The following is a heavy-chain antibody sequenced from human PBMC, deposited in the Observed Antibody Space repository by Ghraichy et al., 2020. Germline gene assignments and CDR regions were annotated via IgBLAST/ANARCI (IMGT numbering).Heavy chain of an antibody. V-gene: IGHV4-39*01. D-gene: IGHD3-16*01. CDR2: IYYSGST. CDR1: GGSISGFTYY. CDR3: ARLGGVGYFFDY. Sequence: SETLSLTCTVSGGSISGFTYYWGWIRQPPGKGLEWIGTIYYSGSTYYNPSLKSRVTISVDTSKNQFSLKLNSVTAADTAVYYCARLGGVGYFFDYWGQGTLVTVSS. J-gene: IGHJ4*02.